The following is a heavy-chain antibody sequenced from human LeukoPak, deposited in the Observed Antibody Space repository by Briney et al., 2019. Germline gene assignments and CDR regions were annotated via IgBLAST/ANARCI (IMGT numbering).Heavy chain of an antibody. CDR3: ATADKWEPLDY. Sequence: ASVKVSCKPFGYTFTSYYIHWVRQAPGQWLVWMGGFDPEDGESIFAQRFQGRFSMTEDTSTDTAYMELRGLRPEDTAVCYCATADKWEPLDYWGQGTLVTVSS. D-gene: IGHD1-26*01. CDR1: GYTFTSYY. V-gene: IGHV1-24*01. J-gene: IGHJ4*02. CDR2: FDPEDGES.